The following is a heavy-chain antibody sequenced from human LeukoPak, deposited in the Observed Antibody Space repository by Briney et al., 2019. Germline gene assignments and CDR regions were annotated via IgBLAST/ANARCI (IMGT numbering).Heavy chain of an antibody. CDR3: ATDYAGNSVPDY. CDR1: GYTFTGYY. D-gene: IGHD4-23*01. V-gene: IGHV1-2*02. CDR2: INPNSGGT. J-gene: IGHJ4*02. Sequence: ASVKVSCKASGYTFTGYYMHWVRQTPGQGLEWMGWINPNSGGTNYAQKFQGRVTMTRDASISTAYMELSWLRSDDTALYYCATDYAGNSVPDYWGQGTLVTVSS.